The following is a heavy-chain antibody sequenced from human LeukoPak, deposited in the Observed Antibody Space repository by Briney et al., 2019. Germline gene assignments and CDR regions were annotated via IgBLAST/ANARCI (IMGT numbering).Heavy chain of an antibody. CDR3: ATLFDYQYYFDY. CDR2: IWYDGSNK. D-gene: IGHD3-9*01. V-gene: IGHV3-33*01. J-gene: IGHJ4*02. Sequence: GGSLRLSCAASGFIFSSYGMHWVRQAPGKGLEWVAVIWYDGSNKYYADSVKGRFTISRDNSKNTLYLQMNSLRAEDTAVYYCATLFDYQYYFDYWGQGTLVTVSS. CDR1: GFIFSSYG.